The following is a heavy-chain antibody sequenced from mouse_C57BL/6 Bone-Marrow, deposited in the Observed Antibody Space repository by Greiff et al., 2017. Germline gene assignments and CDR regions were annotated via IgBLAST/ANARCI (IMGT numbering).Heavy chain of an antibody. Sequence: QVQLQQPGTELVKPGASVKLSCKASGYTFTSYWMHWVKQRPGQGLEWIGNINPSNGGTNYNEKFKSKATLTVDKSSSTAYMQLSSLTSEDSAVCECARSGGVRRLDYWGQGTTLTVSS. J-gene: IGHJ2*01. CDR2: INPSNGGT. CDR1: GYTFTSYW. CDR3: ARSGGVRRLDY. V-gene: IGHV1-53*01. D-gene: IGHD2-14*01.